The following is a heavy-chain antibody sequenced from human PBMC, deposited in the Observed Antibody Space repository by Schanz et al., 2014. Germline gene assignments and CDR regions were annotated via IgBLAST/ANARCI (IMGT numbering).Heavy chain of an antibody. CDR1: GFTFRSYS. V-gene: IGHV3-72*01. CDR3: AKDAAYYDSVIFPDH. D-gene: IGHD3-22*01. J-gene: IGHJ4*02. CDR2: ITNKPNNYNT. Sequence: EVQLVESGGSLVQPGGSLRLSCAASGFTFRSYSMNWVRQAPGKGLEWVGRITNKPNNYNTEYAASVKGRFTISRDDSRNSLYLQMSSLKTEDTAIYFCAKDAAYYDSVIFPDHWGQGTLVTVSS.